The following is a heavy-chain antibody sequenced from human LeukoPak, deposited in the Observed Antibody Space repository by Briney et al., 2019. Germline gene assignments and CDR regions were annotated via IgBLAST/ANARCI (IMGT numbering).Heavy chain of an antibody. Sequence: SETLSLTCIVSGGSISSSTYYWGWVRQPPGMGPEWIGSIWHSGTTYYNPSLKSRVTISVDTSKNQFSLKLTSVTAADTAVYYCARHTRVRDGYNLYCFDPWGQGTLVTVSS. CDR3: ARHTRVRDGYNLYCFDP. D-gene: IGHD5-24*01. CDR1: GGSISSSTYY. CDR2: IWHSGTT. V-gene: IGHV4-39*01. J-gene: IGHJ5*02.